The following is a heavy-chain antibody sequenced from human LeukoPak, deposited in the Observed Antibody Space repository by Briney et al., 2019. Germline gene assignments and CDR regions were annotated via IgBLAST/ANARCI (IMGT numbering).Heavy chain of an antibody. V-gene: IGHV3-23*01. CDR1: VFTFRDYA. CDR3: AKEGDRGLIHVYLDY. Sequence: GGSLRLSCAASVFTFRDYAMSWVRQAPGKGREWVSAMSGSGSKTYYADSVKGRFTISRDNSKNTLYLQMNSMRAEDTAVYYCAKEGDRGLIHVYLDYWGQGTLVTVSS. J-gene: IGHJ4*02. D-gene: IGHD3-10*01. CDR2: MSGSGSKT.